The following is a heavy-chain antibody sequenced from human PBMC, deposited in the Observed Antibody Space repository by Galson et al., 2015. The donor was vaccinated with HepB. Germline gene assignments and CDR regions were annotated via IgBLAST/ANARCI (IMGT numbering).Heavy chain of an antibody. CDR1: GFSFSNYG. V-gene: IGHV3-23*01. D-gene: IGHD2-2*01. CDR2: IGGSGGTT. J-gene: IGHJ5*02. Sequence: SLRLSCAASGFSFSNYGMSWVRQAPGKGLEWVSGIGGSGGTTYYADSVKGRFTISRDNPENTVYLQMHSLRVEDTAVYYCAKNRCGNTGCYAAYNWFDPWGQGTLVTVSS. CDR3: AKNRCGNTGCYAAYNWFDP.